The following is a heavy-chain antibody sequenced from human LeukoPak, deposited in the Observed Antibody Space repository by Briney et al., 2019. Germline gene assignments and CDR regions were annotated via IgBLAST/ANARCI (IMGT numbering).Heavy chain of an antibody. CDR2: ISSSSTTI. CDR1: GFTFSNHG. CDR3: ARVLHKRNYDSSTYYGY. Sequence: GGSLRLSCAASGFTFSNHGMNWVRQAPGKGLEWVSYISSSSTTIYYADSVKGRFTISRDNAKNSLYLQMNSLRAEDTAVYYCARVLHKRNYDSSTYYGYWGQGTLVTVSS. D-gene: IGHD3-22*01. V-gene: IGHV3-48*01. J-gene: IGHJ4*02.